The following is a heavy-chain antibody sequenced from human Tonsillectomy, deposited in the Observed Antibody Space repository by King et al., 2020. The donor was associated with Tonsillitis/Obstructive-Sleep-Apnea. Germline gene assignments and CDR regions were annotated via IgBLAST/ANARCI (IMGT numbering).Heavy chain of an antibody. CDR3: ARGAKGYCSSTSCYQPLDY. CDR2: IIPIFDTA. V-gene: IGHV1-69*12. J-gene: IGHJ4*02. Sequence: QLVQSGAEVKKPGSSVKVSCKASGGTFSSDAITWVRQAPGQGLEWMGGIIPIFDTANHAQKFQGRVTITADESTSTAYMELSSLRSEDTAVYYCARGAKGYCSSTSCYQPLDYWGQGTLVIVSS. CDR1: GGTFSSDA. D-gene: IGHD2-2*01.